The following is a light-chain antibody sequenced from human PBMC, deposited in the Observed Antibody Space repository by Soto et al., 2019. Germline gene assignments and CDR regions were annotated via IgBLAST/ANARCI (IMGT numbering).Light chain of an antibody. V-gene: IGKV1-5*03. J-gene: IGKJ4*01. CDR3: QQYTSYPLT. CDR2: EAS. CDR1: HSINNR. Sequence: DIHMTRSPSTLSASVVDRGIMTCRASHSINNRLAWYQQKPGKAPNLLIYEASSLESGVPSRFSGSGSGTEFTLTISSLQPQDFASFYCQQYTSYPLTFGGGTKVDIK.